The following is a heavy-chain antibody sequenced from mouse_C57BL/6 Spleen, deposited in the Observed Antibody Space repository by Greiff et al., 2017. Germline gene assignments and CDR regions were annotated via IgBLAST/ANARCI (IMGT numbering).Heavy chain of an antibody. V-gene: IGHV1-54*01. CDR1: GYAFTNYL. J-gene: IGHJ2*01. CDR3: ARGDDY. CDR2: INPGSGGT. Sequence: VQGVESGAELVRPGTSVKVSCKASGYAFTNYLIEWVKQRPGQGLEWIGVINPGSGGTNYNEKFKGKATLTADKSSSTAYMQLSSLTSEDSAVYFCARGDDYWGQGTTLTVSS.